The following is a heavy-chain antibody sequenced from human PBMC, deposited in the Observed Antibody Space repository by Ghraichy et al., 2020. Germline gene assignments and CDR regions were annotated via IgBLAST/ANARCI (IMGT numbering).Heavy chain of an antibody. Sequence: SGPTLVKPTQTLTLTCTFSGFSLSTSGMCVSWIRQPPGKALEWLALIDWDDDKYYSTSLKTRLTISKDTSKNQVVLTMTNMDPVDTATYYCARVNYDILTGYTYYYYYYYMDVWGKGTTVTVSS. CDR3: ARVNYDILTGYTYYYYYYYMDV. J-gene: IGHJ6*03. D-gene: IGHD3-9*01. CDR2: IDWDDDK. V-gene: IGHV2-70*01. CDR1: GFSLSTSGMC.